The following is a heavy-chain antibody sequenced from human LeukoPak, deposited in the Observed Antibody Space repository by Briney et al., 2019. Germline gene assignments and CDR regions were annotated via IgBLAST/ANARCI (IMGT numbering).Heavy chain of an antibody. V-gene: IGHV3-30*02. CDR1: RPHFSSNG. J-gene: IGHJ4*02. CDR2: IPYDGRNT. Sequence: GGALRLSCAATRPHFSSNGMYWVRQAPGKGLEWVAFIPYDGRNTYYADSVKGRFTISRDTSKNTLYLQMINLRAEDTAVCYCAKESSASYYFDYWGQGTLVTVSS. D-gene: IGHD3-10*01. CDR3: AKESSASYYFDY.